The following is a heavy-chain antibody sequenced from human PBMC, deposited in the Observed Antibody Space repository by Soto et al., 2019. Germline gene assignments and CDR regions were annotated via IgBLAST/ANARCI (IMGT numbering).Heavy chain of an antibody. Sequence: PSHTLSLPCAISGYSVSNNGAAWNWIRQSPSRGLEWLGRTYYRSRWHTDYAVSMKSRITITPDTSKNQFSLQVNSVTPEDTALYYCSRDPPAYHSAFDSWGQGTLVTVSS. D-gene: IGHD4-4*01. V-gene: IGHV6-1*01. J-gene: IGHJ4*02. CDR3: SRDPPAYHSAFDS. CDR1: GYSVSNNGAA. CDR2: TYYRSRWHT.